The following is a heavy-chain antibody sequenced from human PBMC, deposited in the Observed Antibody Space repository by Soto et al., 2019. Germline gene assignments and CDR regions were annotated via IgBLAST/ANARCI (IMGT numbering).Heavy chain of an antibody. V-gene: IGHV3-23*01. CDR2: ISDRGDAT. CDR3: AKDKPGTKSFDY. Sequence: PGGSLRLSCAVSGFTIRSYAMSWVRQAPGKGLEWVSAISDRGDATHYADSVKGRFTISRDTSKNTLYLQMNTLRAEDTAVYYCAKDKPGTKSFDYWGRGNPVPVSS. D-gene: IGHD1-1*01. CDR1: GFTIRSYA. J-gene: IGHJ4*02.